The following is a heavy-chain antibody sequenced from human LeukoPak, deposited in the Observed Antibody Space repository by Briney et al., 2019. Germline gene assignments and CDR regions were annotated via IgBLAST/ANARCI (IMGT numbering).Heavy chain of an antibody. D-gene: IGHD6-19*01. V-gene: IGHV1-3*01. Sequence: ASVKVSCKASEYTCTSYAMHWVRQAPGQRLEWMGWINAGNGNTKYSQKFQGRVTITRDTSASTAYMELSSLRSEDTAVYYCARQISSGWPRAEYFQHWGQGTLVTVSS. CDR2: INAGNGNT. CDR1: EYTCTSYA. CDR3: ARQISSGWPRAEYFQH. J-gene: IGHJ1*01.